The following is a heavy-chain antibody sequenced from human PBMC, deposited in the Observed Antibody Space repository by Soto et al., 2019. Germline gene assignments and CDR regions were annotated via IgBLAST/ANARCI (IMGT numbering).Heavy chain of an antibody. CDR3: ARQDYNYAYFDF. D-gene: IGHD5-18*01. CDR1: GYSFTNYW. Sequence: GESLKISCKGSGYSFTNYWIGWVRQMPGKGLEWMGIIYPGDSDTRYSPSFQAQVIISVDQSISTAYLQWSSLQASDTAMYYCARQDYNYAYFDFWGQGTLVTVSS. CDR2: IYPGDSDT. V-gene: IGHV5-51*01. J-gene: IGHJ4*02.